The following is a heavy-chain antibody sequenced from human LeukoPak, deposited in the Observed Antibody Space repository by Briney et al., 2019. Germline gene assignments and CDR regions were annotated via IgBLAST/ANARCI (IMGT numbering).Heavy chain of an antibody. CDR2: IYYSGST. J-gene: IGHJ4*02. V-gene: IGHV4-39*07. CDR3: AGDYGDYYFDY. CDR1: GGSINSTSNY. D-gene: IGHD4-17*01. Sequence: PSETLSLTCTVSGGSINSTSNYWGWIRQPPGKGVEWIGSIYYSGSTSYNPSLKSRVTISVDTSKNQFSLKLSSVTAADTAVYFCAGDYGDYYFDYWGQGTLVTVSS.